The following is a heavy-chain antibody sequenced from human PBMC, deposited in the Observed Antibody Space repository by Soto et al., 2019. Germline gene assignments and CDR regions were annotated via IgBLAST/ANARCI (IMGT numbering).Heavy chain of an antibody. CDR3: AREAVQYTSSWYS. V-gene: IGHV1-46*01. CDR1: GYTFTSYY. J-gene: IGHJ5*02. Sequence: ASVKVSCKPSGYTFTSYYIHWVRQAPGQGLEWMERMNPSDVNTTHAQKFQGRVTMTRDTSISTAYMELSGLTSEDTAVYYCAREAVQYTSSWYSWGQGTQVTVSS. D-gene: IGHD6-13*01. CDR2: MNPSDVNT.